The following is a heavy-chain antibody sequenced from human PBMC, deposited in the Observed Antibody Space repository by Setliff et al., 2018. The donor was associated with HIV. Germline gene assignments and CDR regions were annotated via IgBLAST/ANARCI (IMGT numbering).Heavy chain of an antibody. V-gene: IGHV4-34*01. CDR2: INHSGST. D-gene: IGHD3-3*01. J-gene: IGHJ4*02. CDR1: GESFSGYY. Sequence: PSETLSLTCAVYGESFSGYYWTWIRQSPGKGLEWIGEINHSGSTNYNPPLKSRVTISVDMSNNQFSLKVTSVTAADTAVYYCMRGRSITIFGVAYFDFWGQGSLVTVSS. CDR3: MRGRSITIFGVAYFDF.